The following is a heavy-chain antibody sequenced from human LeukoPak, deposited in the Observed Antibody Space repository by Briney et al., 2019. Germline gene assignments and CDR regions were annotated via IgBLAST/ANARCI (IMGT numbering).Heavy chain of an antibody. CDR3: ARGPYTSDRFGFYYYYMDV. V-gene: IGHV1-69*04. Sequence: SVKVSCKTSGDTLNTYAINWVRQAPGQGLEWMGRIVPMFNVATYAPKLQGRLTITADISTNIVDMELRSLTSEDAAVYYCARGPYTSDRFGFYYYYMDVWGKGTTVTVSS. CDR2: IVPMFNVA. D-gene: IGHD3-10*01. CDR1: GDTLNTYA. J-gene: IGHJ6*03.